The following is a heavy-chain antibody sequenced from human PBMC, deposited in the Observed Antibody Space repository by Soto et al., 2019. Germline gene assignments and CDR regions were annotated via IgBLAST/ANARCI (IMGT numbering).Heavy chain of an antibody. D-gene: IGHD3-16*01. CDR3: ARGGGGVFDY. CDR2: MYYSGNT. V-gene: IGHV4-61*08. Sequence: SETLSLTCTVSGGSISSGGYYWSWIRQHPGKELDWIGYMYYSGNTSYTPSLNSRFTISGDTSKNQFSLKLSPVTAADTAVYYCARGGGGVFDYWGQGILVTVSS. CDR1: GGSISSGGYY. J-gene: IGHJ4*02.